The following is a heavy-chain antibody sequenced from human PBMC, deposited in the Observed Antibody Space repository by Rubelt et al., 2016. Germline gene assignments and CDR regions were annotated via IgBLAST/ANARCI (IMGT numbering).Heavy chain of an antibody. Sequence: QVQLQQWGAGLLKPSETLSLTCAVYGGSFSGYYWSWIRQPPGKGLEWIGEINHSGSTNYNPSLQSRGTISVDTSKNQFSLKLGSVTAADTAVYYCARRRPYYYDSSGYMWGQGTLVTVSS. D-gene: IGHD3-22*01. V-gene: IGHV4-34*01. J-gene: IGHJ4*02. CDR2: INHSGST. CDR1: GGSFSGYY. CDR3: ARRRPYYYDSSGYM.